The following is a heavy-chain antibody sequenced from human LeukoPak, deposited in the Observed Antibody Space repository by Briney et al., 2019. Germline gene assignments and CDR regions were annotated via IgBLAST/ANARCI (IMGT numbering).Heavy chain of an antibody. V-gene: IGHV5-51*01. CDR3: ARHGLAAAGRYYFDY. CDR2: IYPGDSDT. CDR1: GYSFTSYW. D-gene: IGHD6-13*01. J-gene: IGHJ4*02. Sequence: GESLKISCKGSGYSFTSYWIGWVRQMPGKGLEWMGIIYPGDSDTRYSPSFQGQVTISADKSISTAYLQWSSLKASDTAMYYCARHGLAAAGRYYFDYGGQGTLVTVSS.